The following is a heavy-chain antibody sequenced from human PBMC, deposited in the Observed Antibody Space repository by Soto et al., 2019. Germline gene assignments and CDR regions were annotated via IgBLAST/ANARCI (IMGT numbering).Heavy chain of an antibody. CDR2: IYYSGST. Sequence: ASETLSLPCTVSGGSISSSSYYWGWIRQPPGKGLEWIGSIYYSGSTYYNPSLKSRVTISVDTSKNQFSLKLSSVTAADTAVYYCARQGLYYYDSSGLDYWGQGTLVTVSS. D-gene: IGHD3-22*01. V-gene: IGHV4-39*01. CDR1: GGSISSSSYY. CDR3: ARQGLYYYDSSGLDY. J-gene: IGHJ4*02.